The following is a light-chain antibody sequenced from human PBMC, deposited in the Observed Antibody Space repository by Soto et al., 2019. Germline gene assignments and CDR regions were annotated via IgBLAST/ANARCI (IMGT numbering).Light chain of an antibody. CDR1: QSVRSNY. V-gene: IGKV3-20*01. CDR2: GVF. Sequence: ETVLTQSPGTVSLYPGERATLSCTTSQSVRSNYLAWYQQKPGQAPRRVVDGVFNRATGIPDRFSGSGSGTYFTLTISGLEPEDSAVYYCQHYDGSPRTCGQGTKLEI. CDR3: QHYDGSPRT. J-gene: IGKJ2*01.